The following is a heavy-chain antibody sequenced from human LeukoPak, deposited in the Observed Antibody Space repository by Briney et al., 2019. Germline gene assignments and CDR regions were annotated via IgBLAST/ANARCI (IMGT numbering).Heavy chain of an antibody. Sequence: GGSLRLSCAASGFTFSSYSMNWVRQAPGKGLEWVSSISSSSSYIYYADSVKGRFTISRDNAKNSLYLQMNCLRAEDTAVYYCARGDWDDSSGYSYTGLDYWGQGTLVTVSS. J-gene: IGHJ4*02. V-gene: IGHV3-21*01. CDR2: ISSSSSYI. D-gene: IGHD3-22*01. CDR3: ARGDWDDSSGYSYTGLDY. CDR1: GFTFSSYS.